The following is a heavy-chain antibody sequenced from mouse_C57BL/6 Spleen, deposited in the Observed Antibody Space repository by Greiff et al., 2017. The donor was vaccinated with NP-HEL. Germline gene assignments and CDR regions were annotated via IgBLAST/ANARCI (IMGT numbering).Heavy chain of an antibody. CDR3: ATQWGYGAMDY. V-gene: IGHV1-80*01. Sequence: VQLQESGAELVKPGASVKISCKASGYAFSSYWMNWVKQRPGKGLEWIGQIYPGDGDTNYNGKFKGKATLTADKSSSTAYMQRSSLTSEDSAVYFCATQWGYGAMDYWGQGTSVTVSS. D-gene: IGHD2-2*01. CDR2: IYPGDGDT. J-gene: IGHJ4*01. CDR1: GYAFSSYW.